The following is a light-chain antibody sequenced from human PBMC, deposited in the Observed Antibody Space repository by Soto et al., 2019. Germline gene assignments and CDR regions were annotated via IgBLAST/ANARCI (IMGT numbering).Light chain of an antibody. Sequence: QSALTQPASVSVSPGQSITISCSGTSSDVGNYNYVSWYQQHQGKGPKLIIYHVSYRPSGVSNRFSGSKSGNTASLTISGLQAEDEADYYCTSYTTSSTYVFGTGTKSPS. V-gene: IGLV2-14*01. J-gene: IGLJ1*01. CDR3: TSYTTSSTYV. CDR1: SSDVGNYNY. CDR2: HVS.